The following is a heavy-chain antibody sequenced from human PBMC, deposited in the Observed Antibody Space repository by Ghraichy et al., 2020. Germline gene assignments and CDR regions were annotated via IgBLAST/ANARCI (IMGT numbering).Heavy chain of an antibody. CDR2: IGTVGDT. Sequence: GGSLRLSCAASGFTFSTYDMHWVRQATGKGLEWVSAIGTVGDTHYAGSVKGRFTISRENAKNSFYLQMNSLRAGDTAVYYCARVKVVGSYDSGGSYNLYYYGMYVWGQGTTVTVSS. CDR3: ARVKVVGSYDSGGSYNLYYYGMYV. CDR1: GFTFSTYD. D-gene: IGHD3-22*01. J-gene: IGHJ6*02. V-gene: IGHV3-13*01.